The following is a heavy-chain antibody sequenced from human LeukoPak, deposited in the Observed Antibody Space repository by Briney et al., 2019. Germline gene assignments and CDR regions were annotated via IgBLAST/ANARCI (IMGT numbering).Heavy chain of an antibody. Sequence: PSETLSLTCAVYGGSFSGYYWSWIRQPPGKGLEWIGEINHSGSTNYNPSLKSRVTISVDTSKNQFSLKLSSVTAADTAVYYCARRRTMIVVVITPFDYWGQGTLVTVSS. CDR3: ARRRTMIVVVITPFDY. CDR2: INHSGST. CDR1: GGSFSGYY. J-gene: IGHJ4*02. D-gene: IGHD3-22*01. V-gene: IGHV4-34*01.